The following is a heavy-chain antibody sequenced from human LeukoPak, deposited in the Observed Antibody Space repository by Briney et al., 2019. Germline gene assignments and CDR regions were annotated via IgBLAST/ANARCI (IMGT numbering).Heavy chain of an antibody. V-gene: IGHV4-34*01. CDR2: INHSGST. Sequence: PSETLSPTCAVYGGSFSGYYWSWIRQPPGKGLEWIGEINHSGSTNYNPSLKSRVTISVDTSKNQFSLKLSSVTAADTAVYYCARRSGIAAAGYYYYYYYMDVWGKGTTVTVSS. D-gene: IGHD6-13*01. CDR1: GGSFSGYY. CDR3: ARRSGIAAAGYYYYYYYMDV. J-gene: IGHJ6*03.